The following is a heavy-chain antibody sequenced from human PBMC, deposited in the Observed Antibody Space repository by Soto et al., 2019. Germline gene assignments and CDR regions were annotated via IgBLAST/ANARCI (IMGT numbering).Heavy chain of an antibody. CDR2: INNDGSST. J-gene: IGHJ4*02. CDR3: ARARQGYSDY. D-gene: IGHD6-25*01. V-gene: IGHV3-74*01. CDR1: GFTFSSYW. Sequence: EVLLVESGGGLVQPGGSLRLSCAASGFTFSSYWMHWVRQAPGKGLVWVSRINNDGSSTVYADSVKGRFTISRDNAKNTRHLQMNSLGAEDTAVYYCARARQGYSDYWGQGTLVTGSS.